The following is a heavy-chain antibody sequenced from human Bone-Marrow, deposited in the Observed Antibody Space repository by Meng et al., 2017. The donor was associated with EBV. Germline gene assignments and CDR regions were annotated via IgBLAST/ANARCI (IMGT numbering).Heavy chain of an antibody. CDR2: MNPNSGNT. D-gene: IGHD1-26*01. J-gene: IGHJ4*02. Sequence: VKLVQSGVEGKKPGSSAKVHCKASGYTFTSDDINWVRQATGQGLEWMGWMNPNSGNTGYAQKFQGRVTMTRNTSISTAYMELSSLRSEDTAVYYCAREGADYWGQGTLVTVSS. CDR1: GYTFTSDD. CDR3: AREGADY. V-gene: IGHV1-8*01.